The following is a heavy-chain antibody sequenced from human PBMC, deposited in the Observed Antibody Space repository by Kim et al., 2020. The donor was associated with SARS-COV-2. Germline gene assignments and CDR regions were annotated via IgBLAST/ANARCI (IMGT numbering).Heavy chain of an antibody. V-gene: IGHV3-49*04. J-gene: IGHJ4*02. CDR2: VCGNAYGGTS. CDR3: TSDITQYSFRR. Sequence: GGSLRLSCTTSGFTFGAYAVSWVRQAPGKGLEWVGFVCGNAYGGTSAYAATVKGRITIDREESTSYLYMQRHSLKTEDTAEYYCTSDITQYSFRRWGQGT. CDR1: GFTFGAYA. D-gene: IGHD2-15*01.